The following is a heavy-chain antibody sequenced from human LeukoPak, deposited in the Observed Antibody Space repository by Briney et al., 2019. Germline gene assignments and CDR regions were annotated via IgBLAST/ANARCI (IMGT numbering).Heavy chain of an antibody. Sequence: GGSLRLSCAASGFTFSSYAMHWVRQAPGKGLEWVAVISYDGSNKYYADSVKGRFTISRDNSKNTLYLQMNTLRAEDTAIYYCAKTSRAYSGYDSPFDYWGQGTLVTVSS. CDR1: GFTFSSYA. CDR2: ISYDGSNK. CDR3: AKTSRAYSGYDSPFDY. J-gene: IGHJ4*02. V-gene: IGHV3-30-3*02. D-gene: IGHD5-12*01.